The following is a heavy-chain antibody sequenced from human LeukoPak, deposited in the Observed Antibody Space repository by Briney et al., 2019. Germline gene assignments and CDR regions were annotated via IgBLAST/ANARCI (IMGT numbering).Heavy chain of an antibody. CDR2: IYSGGST. V-gene: IGHV3-53*01. D-gene: IGHD6-19*01. CDR3: ARDQGGWGYYYGMDV. CDR1: GFTVSSNY. Sequence: GGSLRLSCAASGFTVSSNYMSWVRQAPGRGLEWVSVIYSGGSTYYADSVKGRFTISRDNSKNTLYLQMNSLRAEDTAVYYCARDQGGWGYYYGMDVWGQGTTVTVSS. J-gene: IGHJ6*02.